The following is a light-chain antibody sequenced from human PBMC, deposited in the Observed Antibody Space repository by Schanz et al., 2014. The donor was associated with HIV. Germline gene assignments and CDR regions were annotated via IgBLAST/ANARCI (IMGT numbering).Light chain of an antibody. Sequence: QSALTQPASVSGSLGQSITISCTGTSSDVGSYNLVSWYQQHPGKAPKLMICDVNERPSGVPDRFSGFKSGDTASLTVSGLQPDDEADYYCSSYAGSKHWLFGGGTKLTVL. CDR1: SSDVGSYNL. CDR2: DVN. V-gene: IGLV2-14*02. J-gene: IGLJ2*01. CDR3: SSYAGSKHWL.